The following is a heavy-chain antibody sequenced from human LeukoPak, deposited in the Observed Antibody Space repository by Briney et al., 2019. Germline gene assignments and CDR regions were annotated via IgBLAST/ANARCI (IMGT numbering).Heavy chain of an antibody. V-gene: IGHV1-18*01. J-gene: IGHJ5*02. CDR3: ARGRRITITDILTGPPGDWFDP. CDR2: ISAYNGNT. Sequence: GASVKVSCKASGYTFTSYGISWVRQAPGQGLEWMGWISAYNGNTNYAQKLQGRVTMTTDTSTSTAYMELRSLRSDDTAVYYCARGRRITITDILTGPPGDWFDPWGQGTLVTVSS. CDR1: GYTFTSYG. D-gene: IGHD3-9*01.